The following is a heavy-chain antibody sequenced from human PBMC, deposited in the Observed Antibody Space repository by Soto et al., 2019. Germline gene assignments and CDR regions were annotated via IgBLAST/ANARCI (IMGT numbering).Heavy chain of an antibody. CDR1: GYSFTIYW. CDR2: IDPSDSYT. CDR3: ASSGFWSGYYDYGMDV. D-gene: IGHD3-3*01. V-gene: IGHV5-10-1*01. J-gene: IGHJ6*02. Sequence: PGESLKISCNGSGYSFTIYWISWVRQMPGKGLEWMGRIDPSDSYTNYSPSFQGHVTISADKSISTAYLQWSSLKASDTAMYYCASSGFWSGYYDYGMDVWGQGTTVTVSS.